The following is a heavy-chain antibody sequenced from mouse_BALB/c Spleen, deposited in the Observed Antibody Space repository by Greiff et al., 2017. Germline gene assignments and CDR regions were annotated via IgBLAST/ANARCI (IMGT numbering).Heavy chain of an antibody. D-gene: IGHD2-4*01. Sequence: EVQLQESGTVLARPGASVKMSCKASGYSFTSYWMHWVKQRPGQGLEWIGAIYPGNSDTSYNQKFKGKAKLTAVTSASTAYMELSSLTNEDSAVYYCTRVDYDYAYWDFDVWGAGTTVTVSS. CDR3: TRVDYDYAYWDFDV. V-gene: IGHV1-5*01. CDR2: IYPGNSDT. CDR1: GYSFTSYW. J-gene: IGHJ1*01.